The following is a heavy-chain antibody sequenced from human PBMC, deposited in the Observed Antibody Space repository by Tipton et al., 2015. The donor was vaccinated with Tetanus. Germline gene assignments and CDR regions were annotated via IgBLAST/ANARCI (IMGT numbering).Heavy chain of an antibody. CDR2: IYYSGST. CDR3: ARGGFGEFPDY. J-gene: IGHJ4*02. D-gene: IGHD3-10*01. V-gene: IGHV4-61*01. CDR1: GGSVSSGSYH. Sequence: TLSLTCTVSGGSVSSGSYHWSWIRQPPGKGLEWIGYIYYSGSTNYNPSLKSRVTISVDTSKNQFSLKLSSVTAADTAVYYCARGGFGEFPDYWSQGSLVTVSS.